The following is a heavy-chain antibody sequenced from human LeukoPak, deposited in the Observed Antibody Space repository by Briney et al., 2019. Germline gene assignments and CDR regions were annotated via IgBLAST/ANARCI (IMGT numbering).Heavy chain of an antibody. J-gene: IGHJ5*02. CDR1: GGTFSSYA. Sequence: GASVKVSCKASGGTFSSYAISWVRQPPGQGLEWMGGIIPIFGTANYAQKFQGRVTITADESTSTAYMELSSLRSEDTAVYYCARAYCGGDCYSGQPVPGSWFDPWGQGTLVTVSS. V-gene: IGHV1-69*13. D-gene: IGHD2-21*02. CDR2: IIPIFGTA. CDR3: ARAYCGGDCYSGQPVPGSWFDP.